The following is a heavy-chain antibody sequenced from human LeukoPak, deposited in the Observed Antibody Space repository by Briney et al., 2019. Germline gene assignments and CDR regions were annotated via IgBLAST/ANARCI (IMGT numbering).Heavy chain of an antibody. CDR2: FSGSSIGT. Sequence: GGSLRLSCAASGFTFSSYWMSWGRQAPGKGLLWVSAFSGSSIGTYYADSVKGRFTISRDNSKNTLFLQMNTLRAEDTAVYYCAKMGEVPYFDYWGQGTLVTVSS. V-gene: IGHV3-23*01. CDR1: GFTFSSYW. CDR3: AKMGEVPYFDY. J-gene: IGHJ4*02.